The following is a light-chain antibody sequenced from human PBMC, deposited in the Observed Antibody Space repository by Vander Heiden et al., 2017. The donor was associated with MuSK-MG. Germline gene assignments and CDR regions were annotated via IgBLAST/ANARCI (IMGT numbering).Light chain of an antibody. J-gene: IGLJ2*01. CDR1: SSDVGTYNL. V-gene: IGLV2-23*02. Sequence: QSALTQPASVSGSPGQSVTLSCTGTSSDVGTYNLVSWYQQHPGTAPILMIYEVNKRPSGVSHRFSGYKSGNTASLTISGLQAEDEAEYYCCSHAGSSPVFGGGTKLTVL. CDR3: CSHAGSSPV. CDR2: EVN.